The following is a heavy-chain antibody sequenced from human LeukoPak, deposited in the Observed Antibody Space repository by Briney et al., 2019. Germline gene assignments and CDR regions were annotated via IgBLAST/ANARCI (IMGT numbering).Heavy chain of an antibody. CDR3: AREGGDYVWGSYRRQYYYYYMDV. J-gene: IGHJ6*03. CDR1: GYTFTSYG. D-gene: IGHD3-16*02. V-gene: IGHV1-18*01. CDR2: ISAYNGNT. Sequence: ASVKVSCKASGYTFTSYGISWVRQAPGQGLERMGWISAYNGNTNYAQKLQGRVTMTTDTSTSTAYMELRSLRSDDTAVYYCAREGGDYVWGSYRRQYYYYYMDVWGKGTTVTISS.